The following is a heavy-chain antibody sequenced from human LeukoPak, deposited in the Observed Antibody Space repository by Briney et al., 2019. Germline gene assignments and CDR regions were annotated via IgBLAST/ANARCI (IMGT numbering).Heavy chain of an antibody. CDR1: GFTFSSYS. Sequence: GGSLRLSCAASGFTFSSYSMNWVRQAPGKGLEWVSSISSSGSTIYYADSVKGRFTISRDNAKNSLYLQMNSLRAEDTAVYYCARDYYGSGSYSSGFDYWGQGTLVTVSS. CDR2: ISSSGSTI. V-gene: IGHV3-21*04. CDR3: ARDYYGSGSYSSGFDY. J-gene: IGHJ4*02. D-gene: IGHD3-10*01.